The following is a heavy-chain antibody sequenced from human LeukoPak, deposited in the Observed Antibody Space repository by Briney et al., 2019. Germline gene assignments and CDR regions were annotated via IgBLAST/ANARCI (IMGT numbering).Heavy chain of an antibody. CDR1: GYSFTNYW. CDR3: ARLNSYYDILTGLDY. CDR2: IYPGDFDT. V-gene: IGHV5-51*01. Sequence: GASVQISCKGSGYSFTNYWIGWVRQMPGKGVEWMGIIYPGDFDTRYSPSFQGQVTIAADKSISTPYLQWSSLKASDTAMYYCARLNSYYDILTGLDYWGQGTLVTVSS. D-gene: IGHD3-9*01. J-gene: IGHJ4*02.